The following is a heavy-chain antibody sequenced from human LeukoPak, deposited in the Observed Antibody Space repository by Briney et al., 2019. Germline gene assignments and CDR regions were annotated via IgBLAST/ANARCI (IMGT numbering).Heavy chain of an antibody. D-gene: IGHD6-19*01. CDR2: IYTSGST. J-gene: IGHJ5*02. Sequence: SETLSLTCTVSGGSISSYYWSWIRQPAGKGLEWIGRIYTSGSTNYNPSLRSRVTMSVDTSKNQFSLKLSSVTAADTAVYYCARVRLGYSSGWTTTEGNWFDPWGQGTLVTVSS. V-gene: IGHV4-4*07. CDR3: ARVRLGYSSGWTTTEGNWFDP. CDR1: GGSISSYY.